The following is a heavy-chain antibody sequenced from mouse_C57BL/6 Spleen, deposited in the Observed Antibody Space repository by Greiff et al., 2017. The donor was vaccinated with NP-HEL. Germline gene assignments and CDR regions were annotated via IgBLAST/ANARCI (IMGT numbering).Heavy chain of an antibody. D-gene: IGHD2-4*01. CDR2: ISYDGSN. V-gene: IGHV3-6*01. Sequence: EVQLVESGPGLVKPSQSLSLTCSVTGYSITSGYYWNWIRQFPGNKLELMGYISYDGSNNYNPSLKNRISITRDTTSNQFFLKLNSVTTEDTATYCCGRARVYYDYDDYWGQGTTLTVSS. J-gene: IGHJ2*01. CDR3: GRARVYYDYDDY. CDR1: GYSITSGYY.